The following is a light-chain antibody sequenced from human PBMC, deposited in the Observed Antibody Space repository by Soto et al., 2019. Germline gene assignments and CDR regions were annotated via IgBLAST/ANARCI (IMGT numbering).Light chain of an antibody. CDR2: AAS. Sequence: AILMTQSPSSLSASTGDRVTITCRASQGISSYLAWYQQKPGKAPKLLIYAASTLQSGVPSRFSGSGSGTDFTLTISCLQSEEFATYYCQQYYSYLTFGQGTRLEIK. CDR1: QGISSY. CDR3: QQYYSYLT. J-gene: IGKJ5*01. V-gene: IGKV1-8*01.